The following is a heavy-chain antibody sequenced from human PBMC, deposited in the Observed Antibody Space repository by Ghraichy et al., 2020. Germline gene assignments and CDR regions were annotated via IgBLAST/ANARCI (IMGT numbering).Heavy chain of an antibody. CDR2: INHSGST. CDR1: GGSFSGYY. Sequence: SETLSLTCAVYGGSFSGYYWSWIRQPPGKGLEWIGEINHSGSTNYNPSLKSRVTISVDTSKNQFSLKLSSVTAADTAVYYCARGERRGGSSTVVTPKCMDVWGQGTTVTVSS. J-gene: IGHJ6*02. CDR3: ARGERRGGSSTVVTPKCMDV. D-gene: IGHD4-23*01. V-gene: IGHV4-34*01.